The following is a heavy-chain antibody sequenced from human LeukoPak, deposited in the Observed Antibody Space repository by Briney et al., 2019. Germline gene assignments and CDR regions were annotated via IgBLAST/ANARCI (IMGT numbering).Heavy chain of an antibody. Sequence: GASVKVSCKASGYTFTSYDINWVRQATGQGLEWMGWMNPNSGNTGYAQRFQGRVTMTRNTSISTAYMELSSLRSEDTAVYYCARGRYSGSYYGTEYMDVWGKGTTVTISS. CDR2: MNPNSGNT. D-gene: IGHD1-26*01. J-gene: IGHJ6*03. CDR3: ARGRYSGSYYGTEYMDV. V-gene: IGHV1-8*01. CDR1: GYTFTSYD.